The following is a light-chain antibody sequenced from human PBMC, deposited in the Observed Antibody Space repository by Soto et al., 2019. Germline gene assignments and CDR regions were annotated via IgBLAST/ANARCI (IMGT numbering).Light chain of an antibody. V-gene: IGKV3-20*01. Sequence: PGESATLSCRASQSVGRNYLAWFQHKPDQAPRLLIYDASNRATGVPDRFSGSGSGTDFTLSVTRLEPEDFAVYYCHQYAVSPLTFGGGTTVEIK. CDR2: DAS. CDR3: HQYAVSPLT. J-gene: IGKJ4*01. CDR1: QSVGRNY.